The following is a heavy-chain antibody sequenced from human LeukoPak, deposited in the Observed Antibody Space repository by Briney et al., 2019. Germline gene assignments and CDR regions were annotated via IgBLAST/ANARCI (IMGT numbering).Heavy chain of an antibody. J-gene: IGHJ3*02. CDR1: GFTVSSNY. CDR2: IYSGGST. D-gene: IGHD1-26*01. V-gene: IGHV3-53*01. CDR3: AEGGSYNRGAFDI. Sequence: PGGSLRLSCAASGFTVSSNYMSWVRQAPGKGLEWVSVIYSGGSTYYADSVKGRFTISRDNSKNTLYLQMNSLRAEDTAVYYCAEGGSYNRGAFDIWGQGTMVTVSS.